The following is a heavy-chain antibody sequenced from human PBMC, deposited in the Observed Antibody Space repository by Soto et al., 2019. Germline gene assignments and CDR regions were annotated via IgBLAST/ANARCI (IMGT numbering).Heavy chain of an antibody. CDR2: ISPYNGNT. CDR3: ARDRLGVSVTGGGFDS. Sequence: QVQLVQSGGEVKKPGASVKVSCKASGYTFSNFGLSWVRQAPGQGLELMGWISPYNGNTNYAQKLQGRLTMTTDTSTSTDYMELRRLRSDDTAVYYCARDRLGVSVTGGGFDSWGQGTLVTVSS. CDR1: GYTFSNFG. V-gene: IGHV1-18*01. J-gene: IGHJ4*02. D-gene: IGHD2-8*01.